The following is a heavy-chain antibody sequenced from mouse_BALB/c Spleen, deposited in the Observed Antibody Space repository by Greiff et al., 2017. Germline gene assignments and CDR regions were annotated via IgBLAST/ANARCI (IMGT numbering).Heavy chain of an antibody. CDR3: ARELRYYAMDY. Sequence: EVMLVESGGGLVQPGGSRKLSCAASGFTFSSFGMHWVRQAPEKGLEWVAYISSGSSTIYYADTVKGRFTISRDNPKNTLFLQMTSLRSEDTAMYYCARELRYYAMDYWGQGTSVTVSS. CDR1: GFTFSSFG. V-gene: IGHV5-17*02. J-gene: IGHJ4*01. D-gene: IGHD1-1*01. CDR2: ISSGSSTI.